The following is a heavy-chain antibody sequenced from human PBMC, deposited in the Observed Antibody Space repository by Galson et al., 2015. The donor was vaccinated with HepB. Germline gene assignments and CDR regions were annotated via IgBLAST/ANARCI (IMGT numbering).Heavy chain of an antibody. J-gene: IGHJ4*02. D-gene: IGHD6-19*01. Sequence: SLRLSCAASGFSFSIYTMHWVRQAPGKGLEWVAVISYDGSNKYYTDSVKGRFTISRDKSKNTLNLQMNSLRAEDTAVYYCARDRVAVAGTVDYWGQGTLVTVSS. V-gene: IGHV3-30-3*01. CDR2: ISYDGSNK. CDR3: ARDRVAVAGTVDY. CDR1: GFSFSIYT.